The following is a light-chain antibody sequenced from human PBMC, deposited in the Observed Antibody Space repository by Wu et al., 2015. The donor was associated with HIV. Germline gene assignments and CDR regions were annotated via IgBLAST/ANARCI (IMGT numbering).Light chain of an antibody. CDR1: QSVGSF. CDR3: QQRGYWGT. Sequence: EIVLTQSPGTLSLSPGERATLSCRASQSVGSFLAWYQQKPGQAPRLLIYDASNRATGIPARFSGSGSGTDSTLTISSLEPEDFAVYYCQQRGYWGTFGGGTKVETK. CDR2: DAS. V-gene: IGKV3-11*01. J-gene: IGKJ4*01.